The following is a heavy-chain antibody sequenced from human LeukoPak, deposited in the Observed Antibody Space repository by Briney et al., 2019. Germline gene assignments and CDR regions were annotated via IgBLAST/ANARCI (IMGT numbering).Heavy chain of an antibody. D-gene: IGHD6-19*01. CDR3: AGQWLVQDAFDI. J-gene: IGHJ3*02. V-gene: IGHV6-1*01. Sequence: PSQTLSLTCAISGDSVSNNIAAGNWIRQSPSRGLEWLGRTYYRSKWYNDYAVSVKSRITINPDTSKNQFSLQLNSVTPEDTAVYYCAGQWLVQDAFDIWGQGTMVTVSS. CDR2: TYYRSKWYN. CDR1: GDSVSNNIAA.